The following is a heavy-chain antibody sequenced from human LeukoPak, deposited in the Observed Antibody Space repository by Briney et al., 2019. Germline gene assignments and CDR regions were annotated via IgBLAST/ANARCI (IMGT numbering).Heavy chain of an antibody. Sequence: PSETLSLTCTVSGGSISSGDYYWSWIRQPPGKGLEWIGYIYYSGSTYYNPSLKSRVTISVDTSKNQFSLKLSSVTAADTAVYYCARDRGAQQLVPLAYGMDVWGQGTTVTVSS. J-gene: IGHJ6*02. CDR3: ARDRGAQQLVPLAYGMDV. V-gene: IGHV4-30-4*01. CDR1: GGSISSGDYY. D-gene: IGHD6-13*01. CDR2: IYYSGST.